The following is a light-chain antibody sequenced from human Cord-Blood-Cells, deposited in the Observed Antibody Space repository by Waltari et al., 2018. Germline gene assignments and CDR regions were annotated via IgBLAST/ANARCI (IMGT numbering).Light chain of an antibody. CDR3: QQFNSYPPVT. V-gene: IGKV1-13*02. CDR1: QGISSA. CDR2: DAS. J-gene: IGKJ4*01. Sequence: AIQLTQSPSSLSASVGDRVTITCRASQGISSALAWYQQKPGKAPKLLIYDASSLESGVPSMFSGSGSGTDFTLTISSLQPEDFATYYCQQFNSYPPVTFGGGTKVEIK.